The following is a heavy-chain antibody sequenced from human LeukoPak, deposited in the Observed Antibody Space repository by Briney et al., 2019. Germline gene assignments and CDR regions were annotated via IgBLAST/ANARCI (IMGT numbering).Heavy chain of an antibody. CDR3: ARVYYSSSYDYWYFDL. V-gene: IGHV4-39*07. CDR2: IYYSGST. D-gene: IGHD6-13*01. Sequence: PSETLSLTCSVSGGSISSSDYYWGWIRQPPGKGLEWIGIIYYSGSTYYNPSLKSRVTISVDTSKNQFSLKLSSVTAADTAVYYCARVYYSSSYDYWYFDLWGRGTLVTVSS. CDR1: GGSISSSDYY. J-gene: IGHJ2*01.